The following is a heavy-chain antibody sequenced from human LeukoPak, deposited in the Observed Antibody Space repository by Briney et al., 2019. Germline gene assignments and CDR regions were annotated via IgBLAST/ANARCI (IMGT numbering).Heavy chain of an antibody. CDR3: ARNLRITIFGVVRINWFDP. D-gene: IGHD3-3*01. CDR2: IYYSGST. J-gene: IGHJ5*02. V-gene: IGHV4-30-4*08. CDR1: GGSISSGDYY. Sequence: SETLSLTCTVSGGSISSGDYYWSWIRQPPGKGLEWIGYIYYSGSTYYNPSLKSRVTMSVDTSKNQFSLKLSSVTAADTAVYYCARNLRITIFGVVRINWFDPWGQGTLVTVSS.